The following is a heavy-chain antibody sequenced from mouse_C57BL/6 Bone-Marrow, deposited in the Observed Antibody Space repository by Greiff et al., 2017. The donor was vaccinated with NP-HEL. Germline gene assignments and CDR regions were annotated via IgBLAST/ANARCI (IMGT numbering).Heavy chain of an antibody. V-gene: IGHV5-6*01. Sequence: EVHLVESGGDLVKPGGSLKLSCAASGFTFSSYGMSWVRQTPDKRLEWVATISSGGSYTYYPDSVKGRFTISRDNAKNTLYLQMSSLKSEDTAMYYGARQDGYYDWYFDVWGSGTTVTVTS. D-gene: IGHD2-3*01. CDR2: ISSGGSYT. CDR1: GFTFSSYG. CDR3: ARQDGYYDWYFDV. J-gene: IGHJ1*01.